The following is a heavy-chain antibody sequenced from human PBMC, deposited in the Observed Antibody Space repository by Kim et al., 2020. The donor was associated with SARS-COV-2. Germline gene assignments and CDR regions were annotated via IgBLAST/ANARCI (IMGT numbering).Heavy chain of an antibody. CDR1: GFTFSSYA. Sequence: GGSLRLSCAASGFTFSSYAMSWVRQAPGKGLEWVSAISGSGGSTYYADSVKGRFTISRDNSKNTLYLQMNSLRAEDTAIYYCAKGPGSWDAYGMDVWGQGTTVTVSS. CDR3: AKGPGSWDAYGMDV. J-gene: IGHJ6*02. CDR2: ISGSGGST. D-gene: IGHD6-13*01. V-gene: IGHV3-23*01.